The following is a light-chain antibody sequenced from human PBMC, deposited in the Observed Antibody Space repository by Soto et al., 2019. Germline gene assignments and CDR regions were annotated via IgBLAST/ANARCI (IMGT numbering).Light chain of an antibody. CDR2: AAS. J-gene: IGKJ1*01. Sequence: EIVMTQSPCTLSLSPGERATLSFRASQSVSSSYLAWYQQKPGQAPRFLIYAASTRATGIPDRFSGSGSGTDFTLSISRLEPEDFAVYYCQLYGTSPKPFGQGTKVAIK. CDR1: QSVSSSY. V-gene: IGKV3-20*01. CDR3: QLYGTSPKP.